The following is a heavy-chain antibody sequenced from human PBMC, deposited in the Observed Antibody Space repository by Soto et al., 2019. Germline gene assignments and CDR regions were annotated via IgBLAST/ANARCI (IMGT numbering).Heavy chain of an antibody. CDR1: GYTFTSYG. CDR3: ARGIVGYCSGGSCYSGHFDY. D-gene: IGHD2-15*01. J-gene: IGHJ4*02. V-gene: IGHV1-18*01. CDR2: ISAYNGNT. Sequence: ASVKVSCKASGYTFTSYGISWVRQAPGQGLEWMGWISAYNGNTNYAQKLQGRVTMTTATSTSTAYMELRSLRSDDTAVYYCARGIVGYCSGGSCYSGHFDYWGQGTLVTVSS.